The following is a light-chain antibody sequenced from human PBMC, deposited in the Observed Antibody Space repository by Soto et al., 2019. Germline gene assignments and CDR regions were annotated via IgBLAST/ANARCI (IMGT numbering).Light chain of an antibody. CDR1: SGYSNYK. J-gene: IGLJ1*01. V-gene: IGLV9-49*01. CDR3: GADHGSETNFVDV. CDR2: VGTGGIVG. Sequence: QPVLTQPPSASASLGASVTLTCTLSSGYSNYKVDWYQQRPGKGPRFVMRVGTGGIVGSKGDGIPDRFSVLGSGLNRYLTIKNIQEEDESDYHCGADHGSETNFVDVFGTGTKLTVL.